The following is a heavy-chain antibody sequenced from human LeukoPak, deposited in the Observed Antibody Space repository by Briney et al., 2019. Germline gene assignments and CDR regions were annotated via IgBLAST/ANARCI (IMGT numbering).Heavy chain of an antibody. V-gene: IGHV1-24*01. CDR1: GDTLTEIS. Sequence: ASVTVSFRVSGDTLTEISIHWVRQTPGKGLEWMGGLHPEDREVIYAQKFQGRVTMTEDSSTDTAYMDLRSLRSEDTAVYYCATAEQLVWGQGTLVTVSS. CDR3: ATAEQLV. D-gene: IGHD6-6*01. J-gene: IGHJ4*02. CDR2: LHPEDREV.